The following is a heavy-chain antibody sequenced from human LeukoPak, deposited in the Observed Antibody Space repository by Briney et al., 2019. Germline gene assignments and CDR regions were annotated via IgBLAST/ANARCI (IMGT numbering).Heavy chain of an antibody. CDR2: SDPEDGET. D-gene: IGHD2-15*01. Sequence: ASVKVSCKVSGYTLTELSMHWVRQAPGKGLEWMGGSDPEDGETIYAQKFQGRVTMTEDTSTDTAYMELSSLRSEDTAVYYCARVGGVVVAAKIDYWGQGTLVTVSS. J-gene: IGHJ4*02. CDR3: ARVGGVVVAAKIDY. CDR1: GYTLTELS. V-gene: IGHV1-24*01.